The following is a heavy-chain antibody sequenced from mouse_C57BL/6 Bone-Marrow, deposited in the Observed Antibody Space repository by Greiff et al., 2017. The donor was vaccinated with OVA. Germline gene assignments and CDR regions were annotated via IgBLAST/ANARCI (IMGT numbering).Heavy chain of an antibody. CDR1: GYTFTSYW. J-gene: IGHJ4*01. D-gene: IGHD1-1*01. V-gene: IGHV1-7*01. Sequence: QVQLQQSGAELAKPGASVKLSCKASGYTFTSYWMHWVKQRPGQGLEWIGYINPSSGYTKYNQKFKDKATLTADKSSSTAYMQLSSLTYEDSAVDYCARHGSSPYYAMDYWGQGTSVTVSS. CDR2: INPSSGYT. CDR3: ARHGSSPYYAMDY.